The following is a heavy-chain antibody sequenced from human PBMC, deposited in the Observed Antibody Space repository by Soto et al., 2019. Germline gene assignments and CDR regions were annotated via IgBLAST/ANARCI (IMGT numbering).Heavy chain of an antibody. CDR2: IFSNDEK. J-gene: IGHJ4*02. CDR1: GFSLSNARMG. Sequence: QVTLKESGPVLVKPTETLTLTCTVSGFSLSNARMGVSWIRQPPGKALEWLAHIFSNDEKSYSTSLKSRLTISKDTSKSQVVLTMTNMDPVDTATYYCARMRDEDCSGGSCYYYFDYWGQGTLVTVSS. CDR3: ARMRDEDCSGGSCYYYFDY. D-gene: IGHD2-15*01. V-gene: IGHV2-26*01.